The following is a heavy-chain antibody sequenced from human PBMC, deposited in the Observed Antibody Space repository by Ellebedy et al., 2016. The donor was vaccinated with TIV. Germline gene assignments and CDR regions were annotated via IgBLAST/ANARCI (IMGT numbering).Heavy chain of an antibody. CDR3: ATRDYDLWSGVSYYYYMDV. J-gene: IGHJ6*03. Sequence: GESLKISXAASGFTVSSNYMSWVRQAPGKGLEWVSVIYSGGSTFYADSVEGRFTISRDNSKNTLYLQMNSLRAEDTAVYYCATRDYDLWSGVSYYYYMDVWGKGTTVTVSS. CDR2: IYSGGST. V-gene: IGHV3-53*01. D-gene: IGHD3-3*01. CDR1: GFTVSSNY.